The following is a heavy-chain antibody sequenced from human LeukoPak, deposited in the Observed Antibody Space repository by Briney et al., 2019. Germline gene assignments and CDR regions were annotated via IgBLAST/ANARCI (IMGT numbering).Heavy chain of an antibody. CDR1: GYSFTSYF. V-gene: IGHV5-51*01. CDR3: ASAMSGSELDY. D-gene: IGHD1-26*01. Sequence: GESLKISCKGSGYSFTSYFIGWVRQMPGKGLEWMGIIYPGDSNTKYSPSFEGQVTISADKSISTAYLEWSSLKASDTAMYYCASAMSGSELDYWGQGTLVTVSS. CDR2: IYPGDSNT. J-gene: IGHJ4*02.